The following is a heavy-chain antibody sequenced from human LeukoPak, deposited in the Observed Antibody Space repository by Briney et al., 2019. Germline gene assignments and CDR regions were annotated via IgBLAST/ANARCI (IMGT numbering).Heavy chain of an antibody. CDR2: INHSGST. Sequence: SETLSLTCAVYGGTFSGHYWSWIRQPPGKGLEWIGEINHSGSTNYNPSLKSRVTISVDTSKNQFSLKLSSVTAADTAVYYCGTDFDYWGQGTLVTVSS. CDR1: GGTFSGHY. V-gene: IGHV4-34*08. CDR3: GTDFDY. J-gene: IGHJ4*02.